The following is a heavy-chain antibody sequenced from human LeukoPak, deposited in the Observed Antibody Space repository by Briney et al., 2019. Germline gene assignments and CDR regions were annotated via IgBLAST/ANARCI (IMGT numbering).Heavy chain of an antibody. Sequence: SQTLSLTCTVSGGSISSGGYYWSWIRQHPGKGLEWIGYIYYSGSTYYNPSLKRRVTISVDTSKNQFSLKLSSVTAADTAVYYCARGWYSSSWYSPWGQGTLVTVSS. J-gene: IGHJ5*02. CDR3: ARGWYSSSWYSP. CDR1: GGSISSGGYY. CDR2: IYYSGST. V-gene: IGHV4-31*03. D-gene: IGHD6-13*01.